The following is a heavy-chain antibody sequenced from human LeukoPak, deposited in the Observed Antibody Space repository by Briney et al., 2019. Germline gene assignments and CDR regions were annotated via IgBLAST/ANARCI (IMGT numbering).Heavy chain of an antibody. V-gene: IGHV3-30*18. CDR2: ISYDGSNK. CDR1: GFTFSSYG. D-gene: IGHD2-15*01. Sequence: GGSLRLSCAASGFTFSSYGMHWVRQAPGKGLEWVAVISYDGSNKYYADSVKGRFTISRDNSKNTLYLQMNSLRAEDTAVYYGAKDKEVVVVVAAGDYGGQGPLVPVP. J-gene: IGHJ4*02. CDR3: AKDKEVVVVVAAGDY.